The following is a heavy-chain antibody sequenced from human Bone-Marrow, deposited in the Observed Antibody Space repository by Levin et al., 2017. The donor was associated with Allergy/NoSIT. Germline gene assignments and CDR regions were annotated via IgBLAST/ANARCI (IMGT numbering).Heavy chain of an antibody. J-gene: IGHJ6*01. CDR3: ARAISPYCSTKTCHGINYHYAMDV. CDR2: ISYDGGNR. CDR1: GFTFSRYA. Sequence: PGGSLRLSCAASGFTFSRYALHWVRQAPGKGLEWVTVISYDGGNRFYADSVKGRFTISRDNSKNTLSLQMNSLRAEDTAVYYCARAISPYCSTKTCHGINYHYAMDVWGQGTTVTVSS. D-gene: IGHD2-2*01. V-gene: IGHV3-30-3*01.